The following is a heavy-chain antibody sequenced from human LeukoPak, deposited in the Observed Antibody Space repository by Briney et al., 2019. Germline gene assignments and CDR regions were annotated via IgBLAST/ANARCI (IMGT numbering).Heavy chain of an antibody. V-gene: IGHV4-39*01. CDR3: ARLHYGGNYGYYYYYMDV. Sequence: SETLSLTCPVSGDSISSSSYYWGWIRQPPGKGREWIASIYYTGSTYYNPSLKSRVTISVDTSKNQFSLKLSSVTAADTAVYYCARLHYGGNYGYYYYYMDVWGKGTTVTVSS. J-gene: IGHJ6*03. CDR1: GDSISSSSYY. CDR2: IYYTGST. D-gene: IGHD4-23*01.